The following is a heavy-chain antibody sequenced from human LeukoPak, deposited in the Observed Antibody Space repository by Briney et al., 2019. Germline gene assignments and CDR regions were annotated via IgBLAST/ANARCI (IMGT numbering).Heavy chain of an antibody. CDR3: ARHRLHRIYYDTTGYYHDACDI. CDR2: IIPIFGTT. J-gene: IGHJ3*02. D-gene: IGHD3-22*01. CDR1: GGTFSSYA. V-gene: IGHV1-69*06. Sequence: SVKVSCKASGGTFSSYAISWVRQAPGQGLEWMGGIIPIFGTTNYAQKFQDRVTITADKSTSTAYMELSSLRSEDTAVYFCARHRLHRIYYDTTGYYHDACDIWGQGTMVTVSS.